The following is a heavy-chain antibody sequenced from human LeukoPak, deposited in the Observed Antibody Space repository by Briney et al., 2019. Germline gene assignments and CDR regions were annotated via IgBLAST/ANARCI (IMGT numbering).Heavy chain of an antibody. V-gene: IGHV4-30-4*01. CDR2: MYYSGST. D-gene: IGHD3-22*01. CDR3: ARPYYYDSRIDP. Sequence: KPSQTLSLTCTLSGGSISSGDYYWSWLRQPPGKGLEGIAYMYYSGSTYYNPSLKSRVTMSADTSKNRLSLKLSSVTAADTAVYYCARPYYYDSRIDPWGQGILVTVSS. J-gene: IGHJ5*02. CDR1: GGSISSGDYY.